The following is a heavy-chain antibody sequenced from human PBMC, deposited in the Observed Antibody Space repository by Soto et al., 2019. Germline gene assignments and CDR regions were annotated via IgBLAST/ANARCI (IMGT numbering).Heavy chain of an antibody. CDR2: IRSKAHGGTT. J-gene: IGHJ4*02. V-gene: IGHV3-49*04. D-gene: IGHD3-16*01. Sequence: EVQLVESGGDLVQPGRSLRLSCTASEFTFDDYAMLWVRQAPGKGLEWVSFIRSKAHGGTTEYAASVKGRFTISRDDSKSLAFLKMNSLQTEGNAKYYRTRGLRGGTYFDHRGQGTLVTVSS. CDR1: EFTFDDYA. CDR3: TRGLRGGTYFDH.